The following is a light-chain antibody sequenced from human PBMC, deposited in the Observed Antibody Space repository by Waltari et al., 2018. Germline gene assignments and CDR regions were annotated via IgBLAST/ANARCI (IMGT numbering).Light chain of an antibody. CDR3: QHYVRLPVT. Sequence: SCRASQSVGRSLAWYQQNPGQAPRLLIYGASIRATGIPDRFSGGGSGTDFSLTISRLEPEDFAAYHCQHYVRLPVTFGQGTKVEIK. CDR2: GAS. CDR1: QSVGRS. J-gene: IGKJ1*01. V-gene: IGKV3-20*01.